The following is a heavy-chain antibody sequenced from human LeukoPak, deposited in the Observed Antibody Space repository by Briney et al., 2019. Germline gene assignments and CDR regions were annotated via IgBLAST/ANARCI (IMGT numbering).Heavy chain of an antibody. Sequence: PGGSLRLSCAASGFTFDDYGMSWVRQAPGKGLEWVSGINWNGGSTGYADSVKGRFTISRDNAKNSLYLQMNSLRAEDTALYYCARNGVVPAAYYYMDVWGKGTTVTVSS. CDR1: GFTFDDYG. J-gene: IGHJ6*03. CDR2: INWNGGST. CDR3: ARNGVVPAAYYYMDV. D-gene: IGHD2-2*01. V-gene: IGHV3-20*04.